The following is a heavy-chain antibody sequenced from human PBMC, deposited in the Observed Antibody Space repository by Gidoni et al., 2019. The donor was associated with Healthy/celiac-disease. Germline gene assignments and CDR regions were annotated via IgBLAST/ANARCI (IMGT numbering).Heavy chain of an antibody. CDR3: ARDEGAVAVVEDYYYGMDV. J-gene: IGHJ6*02. D-gene: IGHD6-19*01. Sequence: QVQLVESGGGVVQPGRSLRLSCAASGFTFSSYALHWVRQAPGKGLEWVAVISYDGSNKDYADSVKGRFTISRDNSKNTLYLQMNSLRAEDTAVYYCARDEGAVAVVEDYYYGMDVWGQGTTVTVSS. CDR2: ISYDGSNK. CDR1: GFTFSSYA. V-gene: IGHV3-30*04.